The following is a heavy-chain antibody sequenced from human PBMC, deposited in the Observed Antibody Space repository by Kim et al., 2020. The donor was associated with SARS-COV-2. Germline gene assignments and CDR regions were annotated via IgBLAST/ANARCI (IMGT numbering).Heavy chain of an antibody. J-gene: IGHJ4*02. D-gene: IGHD3-3*01. V-gene: IGHV4-4*02. CDR3: ARAITIFGVVITFDY. CDR1: GGSISSSNW. CDR2: IYHSGST. Sequence: SETLSLTCAVSGGSISSSNWWSWVRQPPGKGLEWIGEIYHSGSTNYNPSLKSRVTISVNKSKNQFSLKLSSVTAADTAVYYCARAITIFGVVITFDYWGQGTLVTVSS.